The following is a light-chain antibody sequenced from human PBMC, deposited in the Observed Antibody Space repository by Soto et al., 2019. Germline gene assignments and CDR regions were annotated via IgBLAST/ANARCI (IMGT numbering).Light chain of an antibody. Sequence: QAVVTQEPSLTVSPGGTVTLTCASSTGAVTSGYHPTWIQQKLGQAPRALVYNTSNKHSWTPARFSGSLLGGKAALTLSGVQPEDEAEYYCLLYYGGAQLIFGGGTKLTVL. CDR3: LLYYGGAQLI. CDR2: NTS. V-gene: IGLV7-43*01. CDR1: TGAVTSGYH. J-gene: IGLJ2*01.